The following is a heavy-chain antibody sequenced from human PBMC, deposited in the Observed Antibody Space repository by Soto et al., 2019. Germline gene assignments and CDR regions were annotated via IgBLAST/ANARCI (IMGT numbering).Heavy chain of an antibody. CDR2: IIPIFGTA. CDR3: ARAGQQQLVFDY. D-gene: IGHD6-13*01. V-gene: IGHV1-69*13. J-gene: IGHJ4*02. CDR1: GGTFSSYA. Sequence: SVKVSCKASGGTFSSYAISWVRQAPGQGLEWMGGIIPIFGTANYAQKFQGRVTITADESTSTAYMELSSLRSEDTAVYYCARAGQQQLVFDYWGQGTLVTVSS.